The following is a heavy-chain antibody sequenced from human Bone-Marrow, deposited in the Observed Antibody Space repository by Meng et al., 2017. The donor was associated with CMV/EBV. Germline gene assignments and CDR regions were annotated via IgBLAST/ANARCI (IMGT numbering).Heavy chain of an antibody. CDR1: GYTFTSYY. CDR3: ARGQRGWFDP. J-gene: IGHJ5*02. V-gene: IGHV1-46*01. Sequence: ASVKVSCKASGYTFTSYYMHWVRQAPGQGLEWMGIINPSGGSTSYAQKFQGRVTMTRDTSTSTVYMELSSVTAADTAVYYCARGQRGWFDPWGQGTLVTVSS. CDR2: INPSGGST.